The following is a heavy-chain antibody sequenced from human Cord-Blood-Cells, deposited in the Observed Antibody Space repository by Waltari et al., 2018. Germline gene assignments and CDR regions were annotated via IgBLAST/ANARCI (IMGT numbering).Heavy chain of an antibody. CDR3: ARLDVRFSYYFDY. CDR2: IYYSGST. V-gene: IGHV4-39*01. Sequence: QLQLQESDPGLVKPSETLSLTCTVSGGSISSSSYYWGWIRQPPGKGLEWIGSIYYSGSTYYNPSLKSRVTISVDTSKNQFSLKLSSVTAADTAVYYCARLDVRFSYYFDYWGQGTLVTVSS. CDR1: GGSISSSSYY. J-gene: IGHJ4*02. D-gene: IGHD3-10*02.